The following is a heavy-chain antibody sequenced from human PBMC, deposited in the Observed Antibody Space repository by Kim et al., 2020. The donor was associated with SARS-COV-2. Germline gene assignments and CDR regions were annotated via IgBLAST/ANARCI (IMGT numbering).Heavy chain of an antibody. V-gene: IGHV3-9*01. CDR1: GFTFDNYA. CDR3: TRDILPGGADG. J-gene: IGHJ6*02. D-gene: IGHD1-26*01. CDR2: FNFDSGRI. Sequence: GGSLRLSCVASGFTFDNYAIHWVRQAPGKGLGWVSGFNFDSGRIGYADSVKGRFTISRDNAKNSLYLQMSSLRAEDSALYYCTRDILPGGADGWGQGTTVTVSS.